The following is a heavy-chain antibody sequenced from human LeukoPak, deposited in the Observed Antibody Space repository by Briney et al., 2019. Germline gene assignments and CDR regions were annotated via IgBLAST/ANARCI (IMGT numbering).Heavy chain of an antibody. Sequence: GGSLRLSCVASGFTFSNAWLNWVRQAPGKGLEWVAHIKGDGSQKYYVDSVKGRFTISRDNAKTSLYLQMDSLRAEDTAVYYCARNRGWLQFDYWGQGTLVTVSS. D-gene: IGHD5-12*01. J-gene: IGHJ4*02. CDR1: GFTFSNAW. CDR2: IKGDGSQK. CDR3: ARNRGWLQFDY. V-gene: IGHV3-7*03.